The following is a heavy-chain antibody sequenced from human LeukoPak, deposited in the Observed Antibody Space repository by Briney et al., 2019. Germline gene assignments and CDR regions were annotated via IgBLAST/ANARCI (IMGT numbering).Heavy chain of an antibody. CDR1: GGSIKSSIYY. J-gene: IGHJ4*02. CDR2: IYHTGAT. D-gene: IGHD3-22*01. Sequence: SETLSLTCTVSGGSIKSSIYYWGWIRQPPGKGLEWVGSIYHTGATYYNPSLKRRVTISVDTSKNQFSLRLSSVTAADTAVYYCAKRTSHHYYESSGYRIPFDYWGQGTLVTVSS. CDR3: AKRTSHHYYESSGYRIPFDY. V-gene: IGHV4-39*01.